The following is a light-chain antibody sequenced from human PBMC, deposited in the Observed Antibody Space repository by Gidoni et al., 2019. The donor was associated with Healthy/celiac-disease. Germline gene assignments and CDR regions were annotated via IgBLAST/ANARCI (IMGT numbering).Light chain of an antibody. CDR2: GAS. Sequence: IVMTHFPATLSVSPGERDTLPCRASQSVSSNLVWYQQKPGQAPRHLIYGASTRATGIPARFSGSGAGTEFTLTISSLQSEDVAVYYCQQYNNWPPYTFGQGTKLEIK. J-gene: IGKJ2*01. CDR3: QQYNNWPPYT. V-gene: IGKV3-15*01. CDR1: QSVSSN.